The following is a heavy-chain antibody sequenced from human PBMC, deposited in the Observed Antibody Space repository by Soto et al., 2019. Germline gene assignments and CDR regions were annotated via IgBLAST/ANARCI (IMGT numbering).Heavy chain of an antibody. V-gene: IGHV1-18*01. CDR3: ARDGSGEQWLTQLDS. J-gene: IGHJ4*02. CDR1: GYTFGTYG. Sequence: QVQLVQSGAEVKKPGASVKVSCKASGYTFGTYGITWVRQAPGQGLEYMGWISAYNANTNFAQKFQGRVTLTADTSTTTAYMELRSLGPDDKALYYCARDGSGEQWLTQLDSWGQGTLVIVSS. D-gene: IGHD6-19*01. CDR2: ISAYNANT.